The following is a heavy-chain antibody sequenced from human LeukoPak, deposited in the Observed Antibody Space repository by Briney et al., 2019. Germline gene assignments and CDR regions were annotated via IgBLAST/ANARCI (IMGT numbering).Heavy chain of an antibody. D-gene: IGHD4-17*01. CDR3: ARIAAVTTGNYYYYYMDV. J-gene: IGHJ6*03. CDR2: INHSGNT. CDR1: GGSFSGYY. V-gene: IGHV4-34*01. Sequence: SETLSLTCAVYGGSFSGYYWSWIRQPPGKGLEWIVEINHSGNTNYNPSLKSRVTISVDTSKNQFSLKLSYVTAAATAVYYCARIAAVTTGNYYYYYMDVWGKGTTVTVSS.